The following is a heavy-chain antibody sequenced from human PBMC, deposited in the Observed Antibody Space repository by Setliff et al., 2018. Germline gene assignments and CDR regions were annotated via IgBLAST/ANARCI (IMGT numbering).Heavy chain of an antibody. V-gene: IGHV3-11*04. J-gene: IGHJ6*02. Sequence: GSLRLSCAASGFSFSYFYMSWVRQAPGKGLEWLSKISGGGTTMFYADSVRGRLTVSRDNAKNSVFLQLNSLRAEDTAVYYCARDGVYYGMDVWGQGTSVTVSS. CDR3: ARDGVYYGMDV. CDR1: GFSFSYFY. CDR2: ISGGGTTM.